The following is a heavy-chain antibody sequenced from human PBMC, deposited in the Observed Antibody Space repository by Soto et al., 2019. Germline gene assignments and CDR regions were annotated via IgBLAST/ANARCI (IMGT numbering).Heavy chain of an antibody. CDR3: ARLTIAAAHPNWFDP. CDR1: GGSFSGYY. D-gene: IGHD6-13*01. J-gene: IGHJ5*02. V-gene: IGHV4-34*01. CDR2: INHSGST. Sequence: SETLSLTCAVYGGSFSGYYWSWIRQPPGKGLEWIGEINHSGSTNYNPSLKSRVTISVDTSKNQFSLKLSSVTAADTAVYYCARLTIAAAHPNWFDPWGQGTLVTVSS.